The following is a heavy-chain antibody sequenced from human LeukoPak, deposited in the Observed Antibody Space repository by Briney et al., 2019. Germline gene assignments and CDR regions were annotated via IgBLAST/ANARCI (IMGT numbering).Heavy chain of an antibody. D-gene: IGHD4/OR15-4a*01. CDR3: ARDLTTLGDFDY. CDR2: INPSGGST. Sequence: ASVKVSCKASGYTFTSYYMHWVRQAPGQGLEWMGIINPSGGSTSYAQKFQGRVTMTRDTSTSTVYMELCSLRSEDTAVYCCARDLTTLGDFDYWGQGTLVTVSS. J-gene: IGHJ4*02. CDR1: GYTFTSYY. V-gene: IGHV1-46*01.